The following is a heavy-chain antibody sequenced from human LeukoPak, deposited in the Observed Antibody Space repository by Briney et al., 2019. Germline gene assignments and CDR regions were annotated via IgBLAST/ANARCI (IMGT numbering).Heavy chain of an antibody. V-gene: IGHV3-23*01. J-gene: IGHJ4*02. CDR2: IRGSGGST. CDR1: GFTFSSYA. D-gene: IGHD3-3*01. Sequence: PGGSLRLSCAASGFTFSSYAMSWVRQAPGKGLEWVSAIRGSGGSTYYADSVKGRFTISRDNSKNSLYLQMNSLRTEATALYYCAKDRSGYDFWSGYYTPGYWGQGTLVTVSS. CDR3: AKDRSGYDFWSGYYTPGY.